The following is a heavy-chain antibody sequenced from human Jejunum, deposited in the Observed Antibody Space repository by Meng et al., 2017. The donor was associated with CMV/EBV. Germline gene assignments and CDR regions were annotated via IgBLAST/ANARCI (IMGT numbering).Heavy chain of an antibody. V-gene: IGHV4-59*01. CDR1: GASIRSYY. D-gene: IGHD7-27*01. CDR3: AKFSATGAYYLGMDV. CDR2: IYYSGYT. J-gene: IGHJ6*02. Sequence: SGASIRSYYGTWIRQPPGKGLEWIGCIYYSGYTNYNPSLKSRVTISVDTSRNQFSLRLTSVTAADTAVCFCAKFSATGAYYLGMDVWGQGTSVTVSS.